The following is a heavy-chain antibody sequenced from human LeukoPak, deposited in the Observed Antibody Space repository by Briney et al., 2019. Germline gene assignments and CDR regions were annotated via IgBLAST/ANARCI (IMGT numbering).Heavy chain of an antibody. J-gene: IGHJ6*02. Sequence: ASVKVSCKASGYTFTGYYMHWVRQAPGQGLEWMGWINPNSGGTNYAQKFQGRVTMTRDTSTSTVYMELSSLRSEDTAVYYCARVWSYYGMDVWGQGTMVTVSS. D-gene: IGHD3-16*01. V-gene: IGHV1-2*02. CDR2: INPNSGGT. CDR1: GYTFTGYY. CDR3: ARVWSYYGMDV.